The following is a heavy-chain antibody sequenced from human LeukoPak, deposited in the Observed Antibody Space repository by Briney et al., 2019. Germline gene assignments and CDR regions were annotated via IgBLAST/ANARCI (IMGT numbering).Heavy chain of an antibody. Sequence: SETLSLTCTASGGSISSTTYYWGWIRRPPGKGLEWIGSIYYIGSTYYNPSLKSRVTVSVDTSKNQFSLILSSVTAADTAVYYCVRGSTLRHYQYWGQGTLVTVSS. CDR3: VRGSTLRHYQY. CDR1: GGSISSTTYY. J-gene: IGHJ4*02. D-gene: IGHD3-16*01. CDR2: IYYIGST. V-gene: IGHV4-39*01.